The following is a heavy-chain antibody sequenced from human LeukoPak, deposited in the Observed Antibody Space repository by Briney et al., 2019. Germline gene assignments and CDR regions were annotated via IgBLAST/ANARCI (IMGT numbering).Heavy chain of an antibody. CDR3: ARVESQLDCTNGVCLSFDY. CDR1: GGSFSGYY. V-gene: IGHV4-34*01. D-gene: IGHD2-8*01. Sequence: SETLSLTCAVSGGSFSGYYWTWIRQPPGKGLEWIGEINHSGSANYNPSLKSRVTISLDTSKNQFSLKLSSVTAADTAVYYCARVESQLDCTNGVCLSFDYWGQGTLVTVSS. J-gene: IGHJ4*02. CDR2: INHSGSA.